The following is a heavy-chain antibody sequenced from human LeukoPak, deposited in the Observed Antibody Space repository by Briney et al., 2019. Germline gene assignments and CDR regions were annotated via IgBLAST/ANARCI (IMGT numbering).Heavy chain of an antibody. CDR2: IKQDGSEK. CDR3: AKHIYGVVSIQQ. J-gene: IGHJ1*01. D-gene: IGHD3-3*01. Sequence: PGGSLRLSCAASGFTFSSYWMGWVRQAPGKGLEWVANIKQDGSEKYYVDSVKGRFTISRDDSTNTLYLHMSNVKTEDTAVYYCAKHIYGVVSIQQWGQGTLVTVSS. CDR1: GFTFSSYW. V-gene: IGHV3-7*03.